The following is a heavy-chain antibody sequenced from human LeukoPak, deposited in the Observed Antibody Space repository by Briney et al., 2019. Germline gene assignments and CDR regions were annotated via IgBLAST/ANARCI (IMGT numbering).Heavy chain of an antibody. V-gene: IGHV3-7*01. Sequence: GGSLRLSCAASGFTFRSYWMSWVRQAPGKGLEWVANINQDGSEKYYVDSVKGRFTISRDNAKNSLYLQMNSLRAEDTAVYYCARSMVRGVAYYFDYWGQGTLVTVSS. J-gene: IGHJ4*02. CDR3: ARSMVRGVAYYFDY. D-gene: IGHD3-10*01. CDR1: GFTFRSYW. CDR2: INQDGSEK.